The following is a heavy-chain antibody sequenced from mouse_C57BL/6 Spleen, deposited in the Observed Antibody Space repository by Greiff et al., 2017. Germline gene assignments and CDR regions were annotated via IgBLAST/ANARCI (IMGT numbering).Heavy chain of an antibody. J-gene: IGHJ4*01. Sequence: VQLKQSGPELVKPGASVKISCTASGYSFTGYFMNWVKQSHGKSLEWIGRINPYNGDTFYNQKFKGKATLTVDKSSSTAHMELLSLTSEDFAVYYCARQMGDYEGYYYAMDYWGQGTSVTVSS. D-gene: IGHD2-4*01. V-gene: IGHV1-37*01. CDR1: GYSFTGYF. CDR3: ARQMGDYEGYYYAMDY. CDR2: INPYNGDT.